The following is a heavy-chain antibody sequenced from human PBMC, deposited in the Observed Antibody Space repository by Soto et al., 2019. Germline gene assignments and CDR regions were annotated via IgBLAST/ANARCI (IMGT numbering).Heavy chain of an antibody. J-gene: IGHJ4*02. CDR1: GFTFSSYA. D-gene: IGHD3-9*01. V-gene: IGHV3-23*01. CDR3: AKGFLTGYYTPTWFDY. CDR2: ISGSGGST. Sequence: GESLKISCAASGFTFSSYAMSWVRQAPGKGLEWVSAISGSGGSTYYADSVKGRFTISRDNSKNTLYLQMNSLRAEDTAVYYCAKGFLTGYYTPTWFDYWGQGTLVTVSS.